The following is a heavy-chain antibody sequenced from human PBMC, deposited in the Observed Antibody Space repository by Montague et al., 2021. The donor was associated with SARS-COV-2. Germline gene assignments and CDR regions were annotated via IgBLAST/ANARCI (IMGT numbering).Heavy chain of an antibody. V-gene: IGHV4-34*01. J-gene: IGHJ2*01. CDR3: ARGAPTITMIVVVFTGAGWYFDL. CDR2: IHHSGST. Sequence: SETLSLTCAVYGGSFSGYYWSWIRQPPGKGPEWIGEIHHSGSTNYNPSLKSRVSISVDTSKNQFSLKLSSVTAADTAVYYCARGAPTITMIVVVFTGAGWYFDLWGRGTLVTVSS. CDR1: GGSFSGYY. D-gene: IGHD3-22*01.